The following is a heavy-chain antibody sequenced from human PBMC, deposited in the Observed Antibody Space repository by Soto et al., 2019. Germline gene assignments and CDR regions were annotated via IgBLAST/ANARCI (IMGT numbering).Heavy chain of an antibody. CDR1: GGSISSGGYY. CDR3: ARAYSNYDYYYGMDV. J-gene: IGHJ6*02. V-gene: IGHV4-31*03. CDR2: IYYSGST. D-gene: IGHD4-4*01. Sequence: SETLSLTCTVSGGSISSGGYYWSWIRQHPGKGLEWIGYIYYSGSTYYNPSLKSRVTISVDTSKNQSSLKLSSVTAADTAVYYCARAYSNYDYYYGMDVWGQGTTVTVSS.